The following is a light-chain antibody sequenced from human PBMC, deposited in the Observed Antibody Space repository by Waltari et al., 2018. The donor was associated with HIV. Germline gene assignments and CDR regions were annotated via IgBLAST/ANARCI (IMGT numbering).Light chain of an antibody. CDR1: SSNIGSTY. Sequence: QSVLTQPPSASGTPGQRVTISCSGSSSNIGSTYVYWYQQHPGTAPKLLIYRNNQRPSGVPDRFSGSKSGTSASLAISGLRSEDETNYYCAAWDDSLSGLVFGGGTKLTVL. J-gene: IGLJ3*02. CDR3: AAWDDSLSGLV. V-gene: IGLV1-47*01. CDR2: RNN.